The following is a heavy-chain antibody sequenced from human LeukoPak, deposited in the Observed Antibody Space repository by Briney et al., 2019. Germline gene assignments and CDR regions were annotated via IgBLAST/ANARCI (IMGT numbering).Heavy chain of an antibody. D-gene: IGHD3-10*01. V-gene: IGHV5-51*01. CDR1: GYSFTSYW. Sequence: GASLQISCKGSGYSFTSYWIGWVRHVPGKGLEYMGIIYPGDSDTRYSPSFQGQVTISADKSISTAYLQWSSLKASDTAMYYCATLVGYGSFFDYWGQGTLVTVSS. CDR2: IYPGDSDT. CDR3: ATLVGYGSFFDY. J-gene: IGHJ4*02.